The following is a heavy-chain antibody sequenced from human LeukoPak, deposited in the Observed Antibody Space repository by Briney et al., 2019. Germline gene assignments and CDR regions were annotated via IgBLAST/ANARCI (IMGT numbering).Heavy chain of an antibody. J-gene: IGHJ3*02. CDR2: ISAFNCNT. CDR3: WRYDEQRALSAFDI. V-gene: IGHV1-18*01. CDR1: GCTFPSYG. Sequence: AAVKVSCLASGCTFPSYGIRWVGQAPAQGGKGMGWISAFNCNTKFAQKLQGRVTLTTDTSPRPAHLEANRLGSEGPARDYWWRYDEQRALSAFDIWGQGTMVTVSS. D-gene: IGHD6-25*01.